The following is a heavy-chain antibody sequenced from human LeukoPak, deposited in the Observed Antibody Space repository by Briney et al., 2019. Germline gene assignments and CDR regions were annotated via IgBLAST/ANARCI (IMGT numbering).Heavy chain of an antibody. J-gene: IGHJ4*02. Sequence: ERSLRLSCAASGFTFSRYGMHWVRQAPGKGLEWVALISYDGSNKYYADSVKGRFTVSRDNSKNTLYLQMNSLRAEDTAVYYCARDMRLRLGESSHLDYWGQGTLVTVSS. CDR1: GFTFSRYG. V-gene: IGHV3-33*01. CDR2: ISYDGSNK. D-gene: IGHD3-16*01. CDR3: ARDMRLRLGESSHLDY.